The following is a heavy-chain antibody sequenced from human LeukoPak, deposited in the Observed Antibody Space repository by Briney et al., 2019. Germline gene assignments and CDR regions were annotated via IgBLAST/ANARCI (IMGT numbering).Heavy chain of an antibody. CDR2: IYYSGST. D-gene: IGHD4-17*01. V-gene: IGHV4-61*01. Sequence: SETLSLTCTVSGGSISSSSYYWSWIRQPPGKGLEWIGYIYYSGSTNYNPSLKSRVTISVDTSKNQFSLKLSSVTAADTAVYYCAGYDYGDYVDYYYYMDVWGKGTTVTISS. J-gene: IGHJ6*03. CDR3: AGYDYGDYVDYYYYMDV. CDR1: GGSISSSSYY.